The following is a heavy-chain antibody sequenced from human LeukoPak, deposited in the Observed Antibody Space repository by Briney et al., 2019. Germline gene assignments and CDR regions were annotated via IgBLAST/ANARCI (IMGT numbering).Heavy chain of an antibody. J-gene: IGHJ5*02. Sequence: GGSLRLSCAASGFTFSSYSMNWVRQAPGKGLEWVSSISSSSSYIYYADSVKGRFTISRDNAKNSLYLQMNSLRAADTAVYYCARDQVEEQLGGDWFDPWGQGTLVTVSS. CDR3: ARDQVEEQLGGDWFDP. V-gene: IGHV3-21*01. CDR2: ISSSSSYI. D-gene: IGHD6-13*01. CDR1: GFTFSSYS.